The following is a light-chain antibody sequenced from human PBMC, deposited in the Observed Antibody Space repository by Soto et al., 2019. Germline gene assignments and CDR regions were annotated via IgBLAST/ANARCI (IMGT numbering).Light chain of an antibody. V-gene: IGKV3-20*01. CDR2: AAS. CDR3: QQYGSSPRT. J-gene: IGKJ4*01. CDR1: QSLSSNF. Sequence: PGEGATLSCRASQSLSSNFLAWYQQRPGQAPRLLIYAASSRATGIPDRFSGSGSGTDFTLTIRRLEPEDFAVYYWQQYGSSPRTFGGGTKVDIK.